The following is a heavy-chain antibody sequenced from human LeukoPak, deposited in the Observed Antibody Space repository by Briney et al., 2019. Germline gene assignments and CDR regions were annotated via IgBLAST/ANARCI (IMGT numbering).Heavy chain of an antibody. V-gene: IGHV4-34*01. D-gene: IGHD7-27*01. Sequence: PSETLSLTCAVYGVSFSGYYWSWIRQPPGKGLEWIGEINHSGSTNYNPSLKSRVTISVDTSKNQFSLKLSSVTAADTAVYYCARPAWGSFPFDYWGQGTLVTVSS. CDR1: GVSFSGYY. CDR3: ARPAWGSFPFDY. J-gene: IGHJ4*02. CDR2: INHSGST.